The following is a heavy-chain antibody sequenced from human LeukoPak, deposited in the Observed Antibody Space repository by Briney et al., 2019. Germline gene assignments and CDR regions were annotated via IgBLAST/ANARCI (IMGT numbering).Heavy chain of an antibody. CDR3: ARAVAGQLDAFDI. V-gene: IGHV4-59*11. CDR1: GGSISSHY. CDR2: IYYSGST. J-gene: IGHJ3*02. Sequence: SETLSLTCTVSGGSISSHYWSWMRQPPGKGLEWIGYIYYSGSTNYNPSLKSRVTISVDTSKNQFSLKLSSVTAADTAVYYCARAVAGQLDAFDIWGQGTMVTVSS. D-gene: IGHD6-19*01.